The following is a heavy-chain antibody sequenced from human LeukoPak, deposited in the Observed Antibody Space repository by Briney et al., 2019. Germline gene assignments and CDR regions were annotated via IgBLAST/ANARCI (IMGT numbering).Heavy chain of an antibody. J-gene: IGHJ4*02. V-gene: IGHV3-74*01. D-gene: IGHD3-22*01. CDR1: GFTFSSYW. CDR2: INRDGSRT. CDR3: ARSGWPYYFDY. Sequence: GGSLRLSCAASGFTFSSYWMHWVRQAPGKGLGWVSRINRDGSRTNYADSVRGRFPISRDAATSTLYLQMNSLRAEDTAVYYCARSGWPYYFDYWGQGTLVTVSS.